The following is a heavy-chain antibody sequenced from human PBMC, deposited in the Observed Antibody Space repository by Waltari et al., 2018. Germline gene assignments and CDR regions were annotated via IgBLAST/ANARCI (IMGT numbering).Heavy chain of an antibody. D-gene: IGHD5-12*01. CDR1: GFSFINNY. V-gene: IGHV3-53*01. CDR3: VRAGLGSPLEWLRIFDY. Sequence: EVQLVESGGGLIQPGGSLRLSCAASGFSFINNYMSWVRQAPGKGLGCVYMIYAGGSGATTVYADSVKGRFTISRDNSKNTLYLRMNGLRAEDTAVYYCVRAGLGSPLEWLRIFDYWGQGSLVTVSS. J-gene: IGHJ4*02. CDR2: IYAGGSGATT.